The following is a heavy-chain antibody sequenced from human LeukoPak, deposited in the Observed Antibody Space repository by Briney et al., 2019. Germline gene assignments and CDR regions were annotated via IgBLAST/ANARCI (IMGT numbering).Heavy chain of an antibody. V-gene: IGHV1-18*01. CDR3: EKTAAYDILTGYHQDYYGMDV. D-gene: IGHD3-9*01. CDR2: ISAYNGNT. Sequence: ASVKVSCKASGYPFTSYGISWVRQAPGQGLEWMGWISAYNGNTNYAQKLQGRVTMTTDTSTSTAYMELRSLRSDDTAVYFFEKTAAYDILTGYHQDYYGMDVWGQGTTVTVSS. CDR1: GYPFTSYG. J-gene: IGHJ6*02.